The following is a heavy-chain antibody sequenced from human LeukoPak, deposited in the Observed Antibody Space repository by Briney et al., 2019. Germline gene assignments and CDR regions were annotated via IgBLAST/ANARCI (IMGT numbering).Heavy chain of an antibody. Sequence: PSETLSLTCTVSGGSISSYYWSWIRRPPGKGLEWIGYIYYSGSTNYNPSLKSRVTISVDTSKNQFSLKLSSVTAADTAVYYCARASSGSYYSYFDYWGQGTLVTVSS. CDR2: IYYSGST. D-gene: IGHD3-10*01. V-gene: IGHV4-59*01. CDR3: ARASSGSYYSYFDY. J-gene: IGHJ4*02. CDR1: GGSISSYY.